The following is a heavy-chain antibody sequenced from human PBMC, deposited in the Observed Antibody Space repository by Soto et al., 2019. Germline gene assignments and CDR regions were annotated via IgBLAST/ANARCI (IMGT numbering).Heavy chain of an antibody. Sequence: SVKVSCKASGPTFSSYAISWVRQAPGQGLAWMGGIITIFGTSNYAQKFQGRVTITADESTSTAYMEPSSLRSEDTAVYYCARDPNAYSSRGYWWNYYYGMDVWGQGTTVTVSS. CDR3: ARDPNAYSSRGYWWNYYYGMDV. D-gene: IGHD6-13*01. CDR1: GPTFSSYA. V-gene: IGHV1-69*13. J-gene: IGHJ6*02. CDR2: IITIFGTS.